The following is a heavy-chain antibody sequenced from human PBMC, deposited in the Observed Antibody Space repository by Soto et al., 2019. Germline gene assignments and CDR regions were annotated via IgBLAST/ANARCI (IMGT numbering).Heavy chain of an antibody. V-gene: IGHV3-33*06. CDR1: GFTFSSYG. Sequence: QVQLVESGGGVVQPGRSLRLSCAASGFTFSSYGMHWVRQAPGKGLEWVAVIWYDGSNKYYADSVKGRFTISRDNSKNTLYLQMNSLRAEDTAVYYCAKAQSLHGYSSYWGQGTLVTVSS. CDR2: IWYDGSNK. J-gene: IGHJ4*02. CDR3: AKAQSLHGYSSY. D-gene: IGHD5-18*01.